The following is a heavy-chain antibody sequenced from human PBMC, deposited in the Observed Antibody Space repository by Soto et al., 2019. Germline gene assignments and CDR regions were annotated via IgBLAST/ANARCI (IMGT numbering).Heavy chain of an antibody. CDR1: GFTFSSYG. D-gene: IGHD6-13*01. Sequence: PGGSLRLSCAASGFTFSSYGMHWVRQAPGKGLEWVAVIWYDGSNKYYADSVKGRFTISRDNSKNTLYLQMNSLRAEDTAVYYCARDRVSAGGWSGGVNWFDPGGRGTLVTVSS. J-gene: IGHJ5*02. CDR2: IWYDGSNK. CDR3: ARDRVSAGGWSGGVNWFDP. V-gene: IGHV3-33*01.